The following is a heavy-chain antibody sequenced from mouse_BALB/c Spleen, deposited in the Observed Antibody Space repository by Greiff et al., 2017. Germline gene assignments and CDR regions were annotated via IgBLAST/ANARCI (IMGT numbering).Heavy chain of an antibody. CDR2: INPSTGYT. V-gene: IGHV1-7*01. CDR1: GYTFTSYW. Sequence: VQLQESGAELAKPGASVKMSCTASGYTFTSYWMHWVNQRPGQGLEWIGYINPSTGYTEYNQKFKDKATLTADKSSSTAYMQLSSLTSEDSAVYFCARGVRQGYYFDYWGQGTTLTVSS. D-gene: IGHD2-14*01. CDR3: ARGVRQGYYFDY. J-gene: IGHJ2*01.